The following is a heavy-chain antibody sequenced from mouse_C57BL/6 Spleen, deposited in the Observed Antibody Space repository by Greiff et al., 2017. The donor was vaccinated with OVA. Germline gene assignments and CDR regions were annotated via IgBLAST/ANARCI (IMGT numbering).Heavy chain of an antibody. V-gene: IGHV1-80*01. CDR1: GYAFSSYW. Sequence: VQLVESGAELVKPGASVKISCKASGYAFSSYWMNWVKQRPGKGLEWIGQIYPGDGDTNYNGKYKGKATLTADKSSSTAYMQLSSLTSEDSAVYFCARYDGYPYYFDYWGQGTTLTVSS. CDR2: IYPGDGDT. J-gene: IGHJ2*01. D-gene: IGHD2-3*01. CDR3: ARYDGYPYYFDY.